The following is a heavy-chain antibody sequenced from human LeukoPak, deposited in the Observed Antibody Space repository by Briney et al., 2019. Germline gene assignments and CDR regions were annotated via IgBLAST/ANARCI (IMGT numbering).Heavy chain of an antibody. CDR3: AREPKYPVWFDR. V-gene: IGHV3-20*04. D-gene: IGHD6-6*01. Sequence: GGSLRLSCAASGLTFDDYGMSWVRQAPGKGLEWVSCINWNGGSTRYADSVKGRSTISRDNAKNSLYLQMNSLRAEDTALYYCAREPKYPVWFDRWGQGTLVTASS. J-gene: IGHJ5*02. CDR2: INWNGGST. CDR1: GLTFDDYG.